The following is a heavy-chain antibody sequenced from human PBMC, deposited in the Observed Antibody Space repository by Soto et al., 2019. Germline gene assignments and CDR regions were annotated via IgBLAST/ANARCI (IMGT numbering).Heavy chain of an antibody. D-gene: IGHD3-10*01. V-gene: IGHV3-49*03. CDR2: IRSKAYGGTP. CDR3: VRDIDRGTAGH. J-gene: IGHJ4*02. Sequence: HPGGSLRLSCTASGFTFGDYAMSWFRQAPGKGLEWVGFIRSKAYGGTPYYAPSVRGRITISRDDSKSIAYLQMDSLKTEDTAIYYCVRDIDRGTAGHWGQGTLVTVSS. CDR1: GFTFGDYA.